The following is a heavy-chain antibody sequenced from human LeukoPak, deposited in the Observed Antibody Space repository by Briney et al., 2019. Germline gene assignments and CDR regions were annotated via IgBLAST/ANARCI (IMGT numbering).Heavy chain of an antibody. CDR2: IRYDGSNK. CDR1: GFTFSTYG. D-gene: IGHD2-15*01. CDR3: AKGPVGYCGGGSCYHWFDP. Sequence: GGSLRLSCAASGFTFSTYGMHWVRQAPGKGLEWVAFIRYDGSNKDYVDSVKGRFTISRDNSKNTLYLQMNSLRAVDTAVYYCAKGPVGYCGGGSCYHWFDPWGQGTLVTVSS. V-gene: IGHV3-30*02. J-gene: IGHJ5*02.